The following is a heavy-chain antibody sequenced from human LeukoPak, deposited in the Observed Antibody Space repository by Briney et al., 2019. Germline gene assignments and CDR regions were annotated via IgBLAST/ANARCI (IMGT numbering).Heavy chain of an antibody. CDR2: INPSGGST. D-gene: IGHD5-18*01. Sequence: GASVKVSCKASGYTFTIYYMHWVRQAPGQGLEWMGIINPSGGSTSYAQKFQGRVTMTRDTSTSTVYMELSSLRSEDTAVYYCARVRRGYSYDHDAFDIWGQGTMVTVSS. V-gene: IGHV1-46*01. J-gene: IGHJ3*02. CDR1: GYTFTIYY. CDR3: ARVRRGYSYDHDAFDI.